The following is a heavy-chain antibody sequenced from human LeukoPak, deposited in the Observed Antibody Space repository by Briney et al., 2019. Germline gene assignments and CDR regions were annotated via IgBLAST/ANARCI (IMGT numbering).Heavy chain of an antibody. J-gene: IGHJ4*02. V-gene: IGHV3-7*03. Sequence: PGGSLRLSCAASGFTFSTYWMSWVRQAPGKGLEWVANINEDGSTKYYVDSVKGRFTISRDNAKNSLFLQMSSLRAEDTALYLCAGGDRNGWYFYYWGQGTLVTVSS. CDR3: AGGDRNGWYFYY. CDR2: INEDGSTK. CDR1: GFTFSTYW. D-gene: IGHD6-19*01.